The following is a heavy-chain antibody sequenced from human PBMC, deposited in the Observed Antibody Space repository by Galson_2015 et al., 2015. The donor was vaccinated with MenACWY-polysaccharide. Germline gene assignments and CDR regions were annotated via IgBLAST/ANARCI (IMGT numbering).Heavy chain of an antibody. V-gene: IGHV3-48*03. Sequence: SLRLSCAAPGFTFSNYQMNWVRQALGKGLEWISYISTSGITIYYADSVRGRFTISRDNAKNSLYLQMNSLRAEDTAVYFCARDRGSYDALDIWGQGTMVAVSS. CDR1: GFTFSNYQ. CDR3: ARDRGSYDALDI. CDR2: ISTSGITI. J-gene: IGHJ3*02. D-gene: IGHD1-26*01.